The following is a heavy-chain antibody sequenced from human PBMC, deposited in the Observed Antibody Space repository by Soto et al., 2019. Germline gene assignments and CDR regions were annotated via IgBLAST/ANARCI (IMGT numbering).Heavy chain of an antibody. Sequence: SETLSLTCTVSGDSISSYNYYWGWIRQPPGKGLEWIGSIYYSGNTYYNPSLKSRVTISVDTSKNQFSLKLSSVTAADTAVYYCARHIDDSSGYYYLFDYWGQGTLVTVSS. CDR3: ARHIDDSSGYYYLFDY. CDR1: GDSISSYNYY. D-gene: IGHD3-22*01. J-gene: IGHJ4*02. V-gene: IGHV4-39*01. CDR2: IYYSGNT.